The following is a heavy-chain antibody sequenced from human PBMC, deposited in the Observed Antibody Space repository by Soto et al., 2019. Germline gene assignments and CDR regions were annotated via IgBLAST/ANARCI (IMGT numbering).Heavy chain of an antibody. J-gene: IGHJ6*02. CDR3: AEGYCSGGSCYSDYYYGMDV. CDR1: GGTFSSYA. D-gene: IGHD2-15*01. Sequence: GASVKVSCKASGGTFSSYAISWVRQAPGQGLEWMGGIIPIFGTANYAQKFQGRVTITADESTSTAYMELSSLRSEDTAVHYCAEGYCSGGSCYSDYYYGMDVWGQGTTVTVSS. V-gene: IGHV1-69*13. CDR2: IIPIFGTA.